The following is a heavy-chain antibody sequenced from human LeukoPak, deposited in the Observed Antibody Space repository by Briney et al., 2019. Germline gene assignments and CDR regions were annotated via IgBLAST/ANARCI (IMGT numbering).Heavy chain of an antibody. CDR2: IYTSGST. CDR1: GGSISSYY. V-gene: IGHV4-4*07. Sequence: PSETLSLTCTVSGGSISSYYWSWLRQPAGKGLEWIGRIYTSGSTNDNPSLKRLVTISVDTSKNQFSLSRSPVTAADTAVYYCGRDRYFYDTSGPPLDIWGQGTMVTVSS. CDR3: GRDRYFYDTSGPPLDI. J-gene: IGHJ3*02. D-gene: IGHD3-22*01.